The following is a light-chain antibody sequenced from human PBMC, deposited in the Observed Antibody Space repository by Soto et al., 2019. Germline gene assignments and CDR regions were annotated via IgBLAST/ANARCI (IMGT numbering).Light chain of an antibody. CDR2: DAS. V-gene: IGKV1-5*01. CDR1: QSISSW. Sequence: DIQMTQSPSTLSASVGDRVTITCRVSQSISSWLAWYQQKPGKAPKVLIYDASSLESGVPSRFSGSGSGTEFTLTISSLQPYDFATYYCQQYNTYSRTVGQGTKLDSK. CDR3: QQYNTYSRT. J-gene: IGKJ1*01.